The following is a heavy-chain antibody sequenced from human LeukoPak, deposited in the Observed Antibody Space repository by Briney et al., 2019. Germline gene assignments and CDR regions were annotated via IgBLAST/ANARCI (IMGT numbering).Heavy chain of an antibody. Sequence: KPSETLSLTCTVSGGSISSYYWSWIREHAGKGLERIGRIYTSGGTNYNPSLKSRVTMSVDTSKNQFSLKLSSVTAADTAVYYCARDIYGDVRNWFDPWGQGTLVTVSS. V-gene: IGHV4-4*07. CDR1: GGSISSYY. CDR3: ARDIYGDVRNWFDP. J-gene: IGHJ5*02. CDR2: IYTSGGT. D-gene: IGHD4-17*01.